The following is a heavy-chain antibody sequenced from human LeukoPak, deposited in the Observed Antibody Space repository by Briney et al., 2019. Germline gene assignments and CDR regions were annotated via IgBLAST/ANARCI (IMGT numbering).Heavy chain of an antibody. CDR1: GYIFTNYA. Sequence: ASVKVSCKASGYIFTNYAISWVRQAPGQGLEWMGSISAYNGNTNYAQKLRGRVTMTTDTSTSTAYMELRSLRSDDTAVYYCARPIAQSSAYWEFFYYWGQGTLVTVSS. CDR3: ARPIAQSSAYWEFFYY. D-gene: IGHD3-22*01. CDR2: ISAYNGNT. J-gene: IGHJ4*02. V-gene: IGHV1-18*01.